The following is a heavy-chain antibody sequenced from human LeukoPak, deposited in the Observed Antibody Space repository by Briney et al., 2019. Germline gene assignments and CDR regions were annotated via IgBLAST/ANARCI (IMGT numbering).Heavy chain of an antibody. CDR2: MYYRGNT. D-gene: IGHD2-21*02. V-gene: IGHV4-39*07. CDR3: ARNPKGDCSGDCPGKFDV. CDR1: GGSITSNSYY. J-gene: IGHJ3*01. Sequence: TSETLSLTCTVSGGSITSNSYYWGWIRQPPGKGLEWVGHMYYRGNTFYNPSLKSRVTISVDTSRKQFSLNLRSVTAADTAVYYCARNPKGDCSGDCPGKFDVWGQGTMVTVSS.